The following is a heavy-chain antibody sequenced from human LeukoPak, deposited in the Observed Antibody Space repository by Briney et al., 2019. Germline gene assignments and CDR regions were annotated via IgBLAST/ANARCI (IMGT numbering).Heavy chain of an antibody. D-gene: IGHD1-1*01. V-gene: IGHV4-4*02. CDR2: VYRSGTV. CDR1: GDSISSNKW. Sequence: SETLSLTCAVSGDSISSNKWWHWVRQAPGKGLEWIGEVYRSGTVNYNPSLENRVTISVDKSKNQFSLNLRSVTAADTAVYYCARVNINNWHSCDYWGQGTLVTVSS. J-gene: IGHJ4*02. CDR3: ARVNINNWHSCDY.